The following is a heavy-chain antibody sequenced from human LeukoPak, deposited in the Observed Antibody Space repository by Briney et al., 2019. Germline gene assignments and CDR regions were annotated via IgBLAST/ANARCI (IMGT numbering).Heavy chain of an antibody. CDR1: GFTFSSYS. D-gene: IGHD3-22*01. CDR2: ISSSSSYI. V-gene: IGHV3-21*01. CDR3: ARVRSSGYYRMDY. Sequence: TGGSLRLSCAASGFTFSSYSMNWVRQAPGKGLEWVSSISSSSSYIYYADSVKGRFTISRENAKNSLYLQMNSLRAEDTAVYYCARVRSSGYYRMDYWGQGTLVTVSS. J-gene: IGHJ4*02.